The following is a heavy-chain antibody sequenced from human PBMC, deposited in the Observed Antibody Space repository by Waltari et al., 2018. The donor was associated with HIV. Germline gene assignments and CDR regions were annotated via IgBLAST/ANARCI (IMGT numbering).Heavy chain of an antibody. V-gene: IGHV3-73*01. Sequence: EVQLVESGGALVQPGGPPKLPCAASGFTFSRPPMHWVRQASGKGLEWVGRIKTKANSYATAYAASVKGRFIISRDDSKNTAYLQMNNLKTEDTAVYYCTRLVAAVAGTGYWGQGTLVTVSS. CDR2: IKTKANSYAT. CDR1: GFTFSRPP. D-gene: IGHD6-19*01. CDR3: TRLVAAVAGTGY. J-gene: IGHJ4*02.